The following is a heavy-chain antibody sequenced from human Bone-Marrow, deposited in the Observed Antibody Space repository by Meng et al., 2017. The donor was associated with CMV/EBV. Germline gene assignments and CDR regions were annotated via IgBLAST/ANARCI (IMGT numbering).Heavy chain of an antibody. CDR3: ARQESSPSPKGMDV. J-gene: IGHJ6*02. D-gene: IGHD2-2*01. CDR2: ISYDGINK. CDR1: GFTFSSYT. V-gene: IGHV3-30*04. Sequence: GESLKISCAASGFTFSSYTMHWVRQAPGKGLEWVAIISYDGINKFYADSVKGRFTITRDNSKNTLYLQMSSLRTEDTVGVYWARQESSPSPKGMDVWGQGTTVTVSS.